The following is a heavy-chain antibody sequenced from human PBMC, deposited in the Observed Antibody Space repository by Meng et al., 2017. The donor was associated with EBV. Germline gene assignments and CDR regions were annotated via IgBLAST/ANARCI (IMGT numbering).Heavy chain of an antibody. D-gene: IGHD3-10*01. V-gene: IGHV1-69*01. CDR2: LIPMVGAP. CDR1: GGAFRSDA. J-gene: IGHJ4*02. Sequence: VQLLQAGAEGKKPGSSVMVSCRTSGGAFRSDAVSWVRPAPGEGREWMGGLIPMVGAPHYAQKFQGRVTIIADESTSTHSMELNSLRSEDTAMYYCASESGRGFTHDYWGQGTLVTVSS. CDR3: ASESGRGFTHDY.